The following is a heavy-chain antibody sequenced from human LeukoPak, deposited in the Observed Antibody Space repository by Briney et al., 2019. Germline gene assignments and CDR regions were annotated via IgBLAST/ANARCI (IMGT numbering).Heavy chain of an antibody. CDR3: ARGPTRSRWLPDYSFDY. J-gene: IGHJ4*02. CDR1: GYTFTTYY. D-gene: IGHD5-24*01. CDR2: INPTGGTT. Sequence: ASVKVSCKASGYTFTTYYLHWVRQAPGQGLEWMGMINPTGGTTNYAEKFQDRLTLTRDTSTSTVYMELSSLRSGDTAVYYCARGPTRSRWLPDYSFDYWGQGTLVTVSS. V-gene: IGHV1-46*01.